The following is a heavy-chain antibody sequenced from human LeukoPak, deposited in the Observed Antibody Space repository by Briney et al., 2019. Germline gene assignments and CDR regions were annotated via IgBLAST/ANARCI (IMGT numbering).Heavy chain of an antibody. CDR2: IRSKSDGGTT. CDR1: GFTFGSYV. Sequence: GGSLRLSCAASGFTFGSYVMSWVRQAPGKGLEWVGRIRSKSDGGTTDYAAPVKGRFTISRDDSKNTLYLQMNSLQTEDTAVYYCSTIFPYDSNVDWGQGTLVTVSS. D-gene: IGHD3-22*01. CDR3: STIFPYDSNVD. J-gene: IGHJ4*02. V-gene: IGHV3-15*01.